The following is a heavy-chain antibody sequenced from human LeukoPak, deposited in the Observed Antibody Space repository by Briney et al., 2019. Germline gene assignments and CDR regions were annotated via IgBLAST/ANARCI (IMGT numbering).Heavy chain of an antibody. CDR3: AKGVTMIVVVITVDY. J-gene: IGHJ4*02. CDR2: ISGSGGST. CDR1: GSTFSSYA. V-gene: IGHV3-23*01. Sequence: PGGSLRLSCAASGSTFSSYAMSWVRQAPGKGLEWVSAISGSGGSTYYADSVKGRFTISRDNSKNTLYLQMNSLRAEDTAVYYCAKGVTMIVVVITVDYWGQGTLDTVSS. D-gene: IGHD3-22*01.